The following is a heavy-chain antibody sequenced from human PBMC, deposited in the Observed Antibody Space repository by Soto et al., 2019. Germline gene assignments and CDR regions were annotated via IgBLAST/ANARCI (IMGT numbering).Heavy chain of an antibody. CDR1: GGSISSYY. CDR2: IYYSGST. CDR3: ARDEGDRYPPDY. J-gene: IGHJ4*02. V-gene: IGHV4-59*01. Sequence: SETLSLTCTVSGGSISSYYWSWIRQPPGKGLEWIGYIYYSGSTNYNPSLKSRVTISVDTSKNQFSLKLSSVTAADTAVYYCARDEGDRYPPDYWGPGTLVTVSS. D-gene: IGHD1-26*01.